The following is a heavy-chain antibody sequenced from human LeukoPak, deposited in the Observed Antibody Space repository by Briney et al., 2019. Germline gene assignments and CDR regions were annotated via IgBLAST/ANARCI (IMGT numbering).Heavy chain of an antibody. CDR2: INHSGST. CDR1: GGSFSGYY. D-gene: IGHD2-8*01. V-gene: IGHV4-34*01. J-gene: IGHJ5*02. CDR3: ARARRYCTNGVFYTCGNWFDP. Sequence: SETLSLTCAVYGGSFSGYYWSWIRQPPGKWLEWIGNINHSGSTNYNPSLKSRVTISVDTSKNQFSLKLSSVTAADTAVYYCARARRYCTNGVFYTCGNWFDPWGQGTLVTVPS.